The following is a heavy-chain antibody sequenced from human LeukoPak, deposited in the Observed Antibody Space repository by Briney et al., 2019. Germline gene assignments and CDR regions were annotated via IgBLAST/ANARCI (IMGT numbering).Heavy chain of an antibody. CDR1: GFTFSSYS. V-gene: IGHV3-48*04. Sequence: GGSLRLSCAASGFTFSSYSMNWVRQAPGKGLEWVSYISSSSSTIYYADSVKGRFTISRDNAKNSLYLQMNSLRAEDTAVYYCAKAPPIFYDSSGYYNDYWGQGTLVTVSS. J-gene: IGHJ4*02. CDR2: ISSSSSTI. CDR3: AKAPPIFYDSSGYYNDY. D-gene: IGHD3-22*01.